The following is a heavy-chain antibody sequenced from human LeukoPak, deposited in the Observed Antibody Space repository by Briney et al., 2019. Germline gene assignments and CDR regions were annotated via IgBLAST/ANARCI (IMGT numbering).Heavy chain of an antibody. CDR1: GYTFTGYY. D-gene: IGHD3-10*01. V-gene: IGHV1-2*04. CDR2: INPNRGGT. CDR3: ARGGMVRGVLGDY. J-gene: IGHJ4*02. Sequence: ASVKVSCKASGYTFTGYYMHWVRQAPGRGLEWMGWINPNRGGTNYAQKFQGWVTMTRDRSISTAYMAVSRLRSDDTAVYYCARGGMVRGVLGDYWGQGTLVTVSS.